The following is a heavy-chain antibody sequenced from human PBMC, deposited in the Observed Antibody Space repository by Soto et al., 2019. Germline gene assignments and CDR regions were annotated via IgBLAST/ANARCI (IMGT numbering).Heavy chain of an antibody. J-gene: IGHJ6*02. CDR3: ARRRSYYYYFAMDV. Sequence: QVQLQQWGAGLLKPSETLALTCAVYGGSFNDYYSTWIRQSPGKGLEWIGEINHSGSTNYNPSLKSRVTISIDTSRNEFSLNLSSVTAADTAVYYCARRRSYYYYFAMDVWGQGTTVTVSS. CDR2: INHSGST. CDR1: GGSFNDYY. V-gene: IGHV4-34*01.